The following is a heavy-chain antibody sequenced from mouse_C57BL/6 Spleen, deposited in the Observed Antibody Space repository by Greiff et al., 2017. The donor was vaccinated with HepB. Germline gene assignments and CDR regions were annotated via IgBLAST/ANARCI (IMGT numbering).Heavy chain of an antibody. Sequence: VKLMESGAELVRPGASVKLSCKASGYTFTDYYINWVKQRPGQGLEWIARIYPGSGNTYYNEKFKGKATLTAEKSSSTAYMQLSSLTSEDSAVYFCARGYCSLYYFDYWGQGTTLTVSS. J-gene: IGHJ2*01. CDR1: GYTFTDYY. CDR2: IYPGSGNT. V-gene: IGHV1-76*01. CDR3: ARGYCSLYYFDY. D-gene: IGHD2-12*01.